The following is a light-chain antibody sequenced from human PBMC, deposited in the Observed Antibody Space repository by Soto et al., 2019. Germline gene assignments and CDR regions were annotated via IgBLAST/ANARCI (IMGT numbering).Light chain of an antibody. CDR1: QSVRTY. CDR3: QQRINWRST. J-gene: IGKJ4*01. CDR2: DAS. Sequence: EIVMTQSPATLSVSPGERSTLACRASQSVRTYVAWYKQKAGQXPRXXIYDASNRATGIPARFSGSGSGTDLTITISSLEPEDFAVYLCQQRINWRSTFGGGTKVDIK. V-gene: IGKV3-11*01.